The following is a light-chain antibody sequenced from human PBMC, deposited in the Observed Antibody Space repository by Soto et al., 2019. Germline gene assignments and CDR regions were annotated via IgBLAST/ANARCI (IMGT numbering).Light chain of an antibody. Sequence: IVLTQSPATLSLSPGERATLSCRASQSVSSYLAWYQQKPGQAPRLLIYDASSRATGIPARLSGSGSGTDFTLTISSLEPEGFAVYYCQQRLMTFGQGTKVDIK. CDR3: QQRLMT. J-gene: IGKJ1*01. CDR1: QSVSSY. CDR2: DAS. V-gene: IGKV3-11*01.